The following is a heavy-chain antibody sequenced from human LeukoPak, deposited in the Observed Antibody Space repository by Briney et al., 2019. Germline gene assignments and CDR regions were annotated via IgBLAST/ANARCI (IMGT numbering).Heavy chain of an antibody. CDR3: ARDVDVAAETNWFDP. J-gene: IGHJ5*02. Sequence: ASVKVSCKASGYTFTSYGISWVRQAPGQGLEWMGWISAYNGNTNYAQKLQGRVTMTTDTSTSTAYMELRSLRSDETAVYYCARDVDVAAETNWFDPWGQGTLVTVSS. CDR1: GYTFTSYG. D-gene: IGHD6-13*01. CDR2: ISAYNGNT. V-gene: IGHV1-18*01.